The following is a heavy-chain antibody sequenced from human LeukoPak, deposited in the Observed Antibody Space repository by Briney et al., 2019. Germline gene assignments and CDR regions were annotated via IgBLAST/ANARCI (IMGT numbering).Heavy chain of an antibody. Sequence: GASVKVSCKASGGTFSSYAISWVRQAPGQGLEWMGRIIPILGIANYAQKFQGRVTITADKSTSTAYMELRSLRSDDTAVYYCARAGNIVVVVAEVFDYWGQGTLVTVSS. J-gene: IGHJ4*02. CDR1: GGTFSSYA. CDR2: IIPILGIA. CDR3: ARAGNIVVVVAEVFDY. D-gene: IGHD2-15*01. V-gene: IGHV1-69*04.